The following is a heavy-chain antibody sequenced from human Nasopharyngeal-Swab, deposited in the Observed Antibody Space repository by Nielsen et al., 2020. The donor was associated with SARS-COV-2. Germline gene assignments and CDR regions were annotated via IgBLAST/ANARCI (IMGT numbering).Heavy chain of an antibody. CDR2: IWYDGSNK. D-gene: IGHD6-19*01. CDR1: GFTFSSYG. Sequence: GGSLRLSCAASGFTFSSYGMHWVRQAPGKGLEWVAVIWYDGSNKYYADSVKGRFTISRDNSKNTLYLQMNSLRAEDTAVYYCASPGIAVAGPFDYWGQGTLVTVSS. J-gene: IGHJ4*02. V-gene: IGHV3-30*19. CDR3: ASPGIAVAGPFDY.